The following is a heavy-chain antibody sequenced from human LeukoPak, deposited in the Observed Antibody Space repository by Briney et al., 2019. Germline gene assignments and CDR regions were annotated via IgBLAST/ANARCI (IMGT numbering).Heavy chain of an antibody. D-gene: IGHD6-19*01. Sequence: GGSLRLSCAASGFTFSSYSMNWVRQAPGKGLEWVSSISSSSSYIYYADSAKGRFTISRDNAKNSLYLQMNSLRAEDTAVYYCASIAVAGLYFDYWGQGTLVTVSS. CDR2: ISSSSSYI. CDR1: GFTFSSYS. V-gene: IGHV3-21*01. CDR3: ASIAVAGLYFDY. J-gene: IGHJ4*02.